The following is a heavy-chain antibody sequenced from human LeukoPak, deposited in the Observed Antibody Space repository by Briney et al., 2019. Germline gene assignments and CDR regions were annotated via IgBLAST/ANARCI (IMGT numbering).Heavy chain of an antibody. CDR2: IWYDGGDK. CDR3: ARDMRVGSNNPYYNYYGVDV. J-gene: IGHJ6*02. D-gene: IGHD1-14*01. V-gene: IGHV3-33*01. CDR1: GFTFSSFG. Sequence: PGTSLRLSCAASGFTFSSFGMHWVRQAPGKGLEGLASIWYDGGDKYYADSVKGRFTISRDNSKNTLYLQMNSLRVEDTAVYSCARDMRVGSNNPYYNYYGVDVWGQGTTVTVSS.